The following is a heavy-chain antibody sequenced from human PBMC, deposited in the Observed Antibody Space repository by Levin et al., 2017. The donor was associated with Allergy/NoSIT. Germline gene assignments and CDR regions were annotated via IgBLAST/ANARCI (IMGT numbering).Heavy chain of an antibody. D-gene: IGHD3-3*01. J-gene: IGHJ4*02. CDR2: IYYSGST. CDR3: ARTTYYDFWSGYYTVGTPGPLFDY. Sequence: PSETLSLTCTVSGGSISSYYWSWIRQPPGKGLEWIGYIYYSGSTNYNPSLKSRVTISVDTSKNQFSLKLSSVTAADTAVYYCARTTYYDFWSGYYTVGTPGPLFDYWGQGTLVTVSS. V-gene: IGHV4-59*01. CDR1: GGSISSYY.